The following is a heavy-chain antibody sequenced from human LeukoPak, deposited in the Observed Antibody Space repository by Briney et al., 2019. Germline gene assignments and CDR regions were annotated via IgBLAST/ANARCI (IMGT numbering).Heavy chain of an antibody. CDR1: GGSISSGGYS. V-gene: IGHV4-30-2*01. CDR3: ARSPPPPIITPDY. D-gene: IGHD3-22*01. Sequence: PSQTLSLTCAVSGGSISSGGYSWSWIRQPPGKGLEWIGYIYHSGSTYYNPSLKSRVTISVDRSKNQFSLKLSSVTAADTAVYYCARSPPPPIITPDYWGQGTLVTVSS. CDR2: IYHSGST. J-gene: IGHJ4*02.